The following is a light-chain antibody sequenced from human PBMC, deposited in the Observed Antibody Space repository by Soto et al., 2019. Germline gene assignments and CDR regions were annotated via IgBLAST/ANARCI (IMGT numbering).Light chain of an antibody. Sequence: EIVLTLSPGTLSLSPGERATLSCRASQSVNGNYLTWYQQKPGQAPRLLIYGASTRATGTPDRFSGSGSGTVFTLTISRLEPEDFAVYYCQQYGSSFRYTFGQGTKLEIK. V-gene: IGKV3-20*01. J-gene: IGKJ2*01. CDR1: QSVNGNY. CDR2: GAS. CDR3: QQYGSSFRYT.